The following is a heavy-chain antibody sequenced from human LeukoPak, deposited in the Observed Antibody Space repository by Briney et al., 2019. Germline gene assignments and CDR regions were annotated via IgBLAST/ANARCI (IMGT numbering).Heavy chain of an antibody. D-gene: IGHD6-13*01. CDR3: ARQQLLTRIDY. CDR2: ISSSSSTI. V-gene: IGHV3-48*01. CDR1: GFTFSSYS. Sequence: GGSLRLSCAASGFTFSSYSMNWVRQAPGKGLEWVSYISSSSSTIYYADSVKGRLTISRDNAKNSLYLQMNSLRAEDTAVYYCARQQLLTRIDYWGQGTLVTVSS. J-gene: IGHJ4*02.